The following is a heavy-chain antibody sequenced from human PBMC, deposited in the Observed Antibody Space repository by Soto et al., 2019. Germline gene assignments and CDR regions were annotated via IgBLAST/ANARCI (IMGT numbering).Heavy chain of an antibody. D-gene: IGHD4-17*01. CDR1: RGSFSGYS. J-gene: IGHJ6*03. CDR2: SNLSGST. V-gene: IGHV4-34*01. Sequence: QVQLQQWGAGLLKPSETLSLTCAVSRGSFSGYSWNWIRQPPGTGLEWIGGSNLSGSTNSNPSLKNRVTISVETSKKQFSLRLTSLTAADTAVYYCARGFPVYSYYYHIDVWGKGTTVTVSS. CDR3: ARGFPVYSYYYHIDV.